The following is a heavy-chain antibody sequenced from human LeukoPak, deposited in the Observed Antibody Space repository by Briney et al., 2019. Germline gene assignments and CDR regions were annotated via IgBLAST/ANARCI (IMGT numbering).Heavy chain of an antibody. D-gene: IGHD3-10*01. J-gene: IGHJ4*02. V-gene: IGHV4-39*07. CDR2: IYYSGST. Sequence: SETLSLTCTVSGGSISSYYWGWIRQPPGKGLEWIGSIYYSGSTYYNPSLKSRVTISEDTSKNQLSLKLSSVTAADTAVYYCARMTMVRGVIIRPYTTDYWGQGTLVTVSS. CDR1: GGSISSYY. CDR3: ARMTMVRGVIIRPYTTDY.